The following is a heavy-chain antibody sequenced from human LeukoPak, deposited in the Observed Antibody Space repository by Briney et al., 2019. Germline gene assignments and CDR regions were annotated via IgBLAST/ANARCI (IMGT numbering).Heavy chain of an antibody. V-gene: IGHV1-69*05. D-gene: IGHD2-15*01. CDR1: GGTFSSCA. J-gene: IGHJ4*02. Sequence: GASLKVSCKASGGTFSSCAISWVRQAPGQGLEWMGRIIPIFGTANYAQKFQGRVTITTDECTSTAYMELSSLRSEDTAVYYCAREGSIHSNDYWGQGTLVTVSS. CDR2: IIPIFGTA. CDR3: AREGSIHSNDY.